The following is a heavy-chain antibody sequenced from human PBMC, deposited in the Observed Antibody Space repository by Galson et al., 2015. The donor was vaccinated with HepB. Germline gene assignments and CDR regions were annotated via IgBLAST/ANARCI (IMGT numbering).Heavy chain of an antibody. CDR2: IDWDDDK. V-gene: IGHV2-70*11. J-gene: IGHJ3*02. CDR3: ARIGTAVATDAFDI. Sequence: PALVKPTQTLTLTCTFSGFSLSTSGMCVSWIRQPPGKALEWLARIDWDDDKYYSTSLKTRLTISKDTSKNQVVLTMTNMDPVDTATYYCARIGTAVATDAFDIWGQGTMVTVSS. D-gene: IGHD6-19*01. CDR1: GFSLSTSGMC.